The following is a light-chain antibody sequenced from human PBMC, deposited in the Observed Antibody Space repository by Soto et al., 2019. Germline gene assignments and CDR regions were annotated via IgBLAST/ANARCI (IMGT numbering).Light chain of an antibody. CDR1: QSVSGW. Sequence: DIQMTQSPSTLSASVGDTVTVTCRASQSVSGWLAWYQQKPGEAPKLLIYDASSLESGVPSRFSGSGSGTEFTLTISSLQPDDFGSYYCQQYNSYRWTFGQGTKVDIK. V-gene: IGKV1-5*01. J-gene: IGKJ1*01. CDR2: DAS. CDR3: QQYNSYRWT.